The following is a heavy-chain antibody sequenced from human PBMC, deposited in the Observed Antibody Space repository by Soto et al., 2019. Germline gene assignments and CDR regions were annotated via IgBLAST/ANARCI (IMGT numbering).Heavy chain of an antibody. CDR1: GFTFSSYG. J-gene: IGHJ4*02. CDR3: ARDRTYGMPLDSEPFDY. CDR2: IWYDGSNK. V-gene: IGHV3-33*01. Sequence: GGSLRLSCAASGFTFSSYGMHWVRQAPGKGLEWVAVIWYDGSNKYYADSVKGRFTISRDNSKNTLYLQMNSLRAEDTAVYYCARDRTYGMPLDSEPFDYWGQGTLVTVSS. D-gene: IGHD3-9*01.